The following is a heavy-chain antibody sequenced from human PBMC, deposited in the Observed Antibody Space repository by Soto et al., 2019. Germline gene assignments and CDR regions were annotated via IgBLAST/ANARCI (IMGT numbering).Heavy chain of an antibody. V-gene: IGHV1-18*01. CDR3: AITGWFGETRNWFDP. Sequence: ASVKVSFKASGYTFTSYGISWVRQAPGQGLEWMGWISAYNGNTNYAQKLQGRVTMTTDTSTSTAYMELRSLRSDDTAVYYCAITGWFGETRNWFDPWGQGTLVTVSS. CDR2: ISAYNGNT. J-gene: IGHJ5*02. D-gene: IGHD3-10*01. CDR1: GYTFTSYG.